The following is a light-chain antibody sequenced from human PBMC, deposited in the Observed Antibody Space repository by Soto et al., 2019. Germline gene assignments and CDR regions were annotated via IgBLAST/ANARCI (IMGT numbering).Light chain of an antibody. V-gene: IGKV1-33*01. J-gene: IGKJ5*01. CDR3: QQFYDLPIT. Sequence: DIQMTQSPSALSASVGDRVTITCQASQDISDVLNWYQQQPGKAPKVLIYDASKLQTGVPSRFSGRGSGKDFTFTIRSLQPDDSGTYYCQQFYDLPITFGQGTRLEI. CDR1: QDISDV. CDR2: DAS.